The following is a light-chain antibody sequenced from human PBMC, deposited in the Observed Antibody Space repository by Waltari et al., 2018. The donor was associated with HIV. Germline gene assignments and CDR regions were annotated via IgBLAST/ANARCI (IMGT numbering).Light chain of an antibody. CDR2: EDI. V-gene: IGLV3-10*01. CDR1: TLPKKN. J-gene: IGLJ3*02. CDR3: YSTESNGNHRV. Sequence: SYELTQPPSVSVSPGQTARITCSGDTLPKKNAHRYQQKSGQAPVLVIYEDIKRPSGIPERFSGSSSGTMAILTISGAQVEDEADYYCYSTESNGNHRVFGGGTKLTVL.